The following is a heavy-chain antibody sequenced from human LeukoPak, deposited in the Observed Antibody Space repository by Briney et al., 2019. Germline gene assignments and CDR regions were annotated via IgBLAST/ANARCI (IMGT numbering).Heavy chain of an antibody. D-gene: IGHD2-2*01. CDR2: IYYSGIT. J-gene: IGHJ3*02. CDR3: ARHGVNVVVPAARGVPYDAFDI. V-gene: IGHV4-39*01. Sequence: SETLSLXCTVSGGSISSSSYYWGWIRQPPEKGLEWIGSIYYSGITYCNASLKSRATISVDTSKNQFSLKLSSVTAADTAVYSCARHGVNVVVPAARGVPYDAFDIWGQGTVVTVSS. CDR1: GGSISSSSYY.